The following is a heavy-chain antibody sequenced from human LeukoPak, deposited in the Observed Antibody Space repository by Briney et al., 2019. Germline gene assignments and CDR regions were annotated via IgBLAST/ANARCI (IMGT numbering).Heavy chain of an antibody. Sequence: ASVKVSCKASGGTFSSYAISWVRQAPGQGLEWMGRIIPILGIANYAQKSQGRVTITADKSTSTAYMELSSLRSEDTAVYYCARDVVGATPGVSDYWGQGTLVTVSS. CDR2: IIPILGIA. CDR3: ARDVVGATPGVSDY. D-gene: IGHD1-26*01. CDR1: GGTFSSYA. V-gene: IGHV1-69*04. J-gene: IGHJ4*02.